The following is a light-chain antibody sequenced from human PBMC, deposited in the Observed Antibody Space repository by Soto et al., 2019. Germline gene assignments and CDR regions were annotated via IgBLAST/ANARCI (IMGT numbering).Light chain of an antibody. CDR2: DAS. CDR3: QQYSNWPT. J-gene: IGKJ1*01. CDR1: QSVSSSY. Sequence: EIVLTQSPGTLSLSPGERATLSCRASQSVSSSYLAWYQQKPGQAPRLLIYDASSRATGVPDRFSGSGSGTEFTLTISSLQSEDFAIYCCQQYSNWPTFGQGTKVDIK. V-gene: IGKV3D-20*02.